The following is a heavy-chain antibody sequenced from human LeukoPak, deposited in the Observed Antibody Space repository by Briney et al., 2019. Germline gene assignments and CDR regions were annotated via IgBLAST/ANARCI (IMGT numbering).Heavy chain of an antibody. V-gene: IGHV3-7*01. Sequence: GGSLRLSCAASGFTFSSYWMSWVRQAPGKGLEWVANIKQDGSEKYYVDSVKGRFTISRDNAKNSLYLQMNSLRAEDTAVYYCARGDSSSSFYYYYYMDVWGKGTTVTVSS. D-gene: IGHD6-6*01. J-gene: IGHJ6*03. CDR2: IKQDGSEK. CDR1: GFTFSSYW. CDR3: ARGDSSSSFYYYYYMDV.